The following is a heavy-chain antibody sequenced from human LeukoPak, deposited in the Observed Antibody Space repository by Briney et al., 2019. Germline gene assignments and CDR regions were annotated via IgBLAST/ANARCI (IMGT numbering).Heavy chain of an antibody. CDR2: ISAYNGNT. V-gene: IGHV1-18*01. CDR3: ARDRGGYFSMAV. D-gene: IGHD2/OR15-2a*01. CDR1: GYTFTSYG. J-gene: IGHJ6*04. Sequence: VASVKVSCKASGYTFTSYGISWVRQAPGQGPEWMGWISAYNGNTNYAQKLQGRVTMTTDTSTSTAYMELRSLRSNDTAVYYCARDRGGYFSMAVWGEGTTVTVSS.